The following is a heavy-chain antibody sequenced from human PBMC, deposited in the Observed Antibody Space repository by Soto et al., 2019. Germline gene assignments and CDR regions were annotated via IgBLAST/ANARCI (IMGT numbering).Heavy chain of an antibody. CDR2: IFYSGAT. CDR1: GGSISGHY. V-gene: IGHV4-59*11. J-gene: IGHJ4*02. Sequence: SETLSLTCTVSGGSISGHYWTWIRQPPGKELEWIGYIFYSGATNYNPSLKSRVTLSVDTSKNQFSLKLRSMTAADTAVYNCARVGSSGWAPDYWGRGTLVTVSS. D-gene: IGHD6-19*01. CDR3: ARVGSSGWAPDY.